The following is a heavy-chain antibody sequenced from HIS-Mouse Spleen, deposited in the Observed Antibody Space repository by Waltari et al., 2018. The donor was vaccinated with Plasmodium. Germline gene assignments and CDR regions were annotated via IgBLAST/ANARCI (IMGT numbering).Heavy chain of an antibody. Sequence: QITLKESGHTLVTPTQTLTLTCTFSGSSPSTSGVGMGWIRQPPGKALAWLALIYGDDDKRYSPPLKSRLTITKDTSKNQVVLTRTNMDPVDTATYYCAYSNRAGRRAFVSWGQGTMVTVSS. J-gene: IGHJ3*02. CDR1: GSSPSTSGVG. V-gene: IGHV2-5*02. D-gene: IGHD6-6*01. CDR2: IYGDDDK. CDR3: AYSNRAGRRAFVS.